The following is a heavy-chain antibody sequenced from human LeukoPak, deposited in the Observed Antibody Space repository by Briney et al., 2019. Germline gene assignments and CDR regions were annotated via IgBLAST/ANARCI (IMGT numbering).Heavy chain of an antibody. D-gene: IGHD3-10*01. CDR3: ATNPYGSGSSNFDY. CDR1: RFTFSSYS. V-gene: IGHV4-34*08. CDR2: INHSGST. Sequence: GSLRLSCAASRFTFSSYSMNWVRQAPGKGLEWIGEINHSGSTNYNPSLKSRVTISVDTSKNQFSLKLSSVTAADTAVYYCATNPYGSGSSNFDYWGQGTLVTVSS. J-gene: IGHJ4*02.